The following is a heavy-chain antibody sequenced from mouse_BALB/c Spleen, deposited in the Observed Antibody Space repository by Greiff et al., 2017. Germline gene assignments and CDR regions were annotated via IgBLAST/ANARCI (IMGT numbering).Heavy chain of an antibody. D-gene: IGHD1-1*01. V-gene: IGHV1-18*01. CDR1: GYTFTEYT. CDR2: INPNNGGT. CDR3: ARRRDYYCSSQYYAMDY. Sequence: EVQLQQSGPELVKPGASVKISCKTSGYTFTEYTMHWVKQSHGKSLEWIGGINPNNGGTSYNQKFKGKATLTVDKSSSTAYMELRSLTSEDSAVYYCARRRDYYCSSQYYAMDYWGQGTSVTVSS. J-gene: IGHJ4*01.